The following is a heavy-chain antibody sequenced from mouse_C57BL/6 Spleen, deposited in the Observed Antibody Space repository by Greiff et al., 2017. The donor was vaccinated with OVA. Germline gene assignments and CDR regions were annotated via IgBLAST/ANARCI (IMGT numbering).Heavy chain of an antibody. CDR1: GYSFTDYN. V-gene: IGHV1-39*01. Sequence: LQESGPELVKPGASVKISCKASGYSFTDYNMNWVKQSNGKSLEWIGVINPNYGTTSYNQKFKGKATLTVDQSSSTAYMQLNSLTSEDSAVYYGARAEGYDERRGYFDYWGQGTTLTVSS. D-gene: IGHD2-14*01. CDR3: ARAEGYDERRGYFDY. J-gene: IGHJ2*01. CDR2: INPNYGTT.